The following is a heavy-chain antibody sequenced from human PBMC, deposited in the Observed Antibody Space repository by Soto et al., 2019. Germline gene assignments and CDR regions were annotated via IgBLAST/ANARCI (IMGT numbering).Heavy chain of an antibody. D-gene: IGHD6-13*01. CDR3: GAGQYFSDY. J-gene: IGHJ4*02. CDR2: ISYDGSDK. V-gene: IGHV3-30*03. Sequence: QVQLVESGGGVVQPGRSLRLSCAASGFTFSSYGMHWVCQAPGKGLEWVALISYDGSDKYYADSVKGRFTISRDNSKNTLYLQMTSLRIEDTAVYYCGAGQYFSDYWGQGTLVTVSS. CDR1: GFTFSSYG.